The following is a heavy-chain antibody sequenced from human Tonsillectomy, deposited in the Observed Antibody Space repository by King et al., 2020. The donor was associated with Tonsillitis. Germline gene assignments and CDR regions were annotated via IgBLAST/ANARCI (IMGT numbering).Heavy chain of an antibody. D-gene: IGHD6-13*01. V-gene: IGHV2-26*01. CDR1: GFSLTNARMG. CDR2: IFSNDEK. CDR3: ARLYSSSWYVYFDY. Sequence: ITLKESGPVLVKPTETLTLTCTVSGFSLTNARMGVSWIRQPPGKALEWLAHIFSNDEKSYSTSLKSRLTISKDTSKSQVVLTMTNMDPVYTATHYCARLYSSSWYVYFDYWGQGTLVTVSS. J-gene: IGHJ4*02.